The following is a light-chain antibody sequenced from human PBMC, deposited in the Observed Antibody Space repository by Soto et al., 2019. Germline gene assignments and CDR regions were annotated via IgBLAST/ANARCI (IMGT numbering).Light chain of an antibody. V-gene: IGKV3-20*01. J-gene: IGKJ5*01. Sequence: EIVLTQSPGTLSLSPGERATLSCRASQSVSNSYLAWYQQKPGQAPRLLIYGASSRATGIPDRFSGSGSGTDFTLTISRLEAEDFSVYHCQQYGRAPTTFGQGTRLEIK. CDR1: QSVSNSY. CDR3: QQYGRAPTT. CDR2: GAS.